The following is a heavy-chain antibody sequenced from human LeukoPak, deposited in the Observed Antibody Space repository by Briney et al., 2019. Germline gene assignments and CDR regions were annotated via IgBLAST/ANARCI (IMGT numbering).Heavy chain of an antibody. CDR3: AKGFRITVATPFDY. Sequence: PGRSLRLSCSVSGFTFSSHAMHWVRQAPGKGLECVAYISYDGSFQYHADSVKGRFTISRDNSKDILYLQMNSLRAEDTAVYYCAKGFRITVATPFDYWGQGTLVTVSS. V-gene: IGHV3-30-3*01. CDR1: GFTFSSHA. CDR2: ISYDGSFQ. D-gene: IGHD6-19*01. J-gene: IGHJ4*02.